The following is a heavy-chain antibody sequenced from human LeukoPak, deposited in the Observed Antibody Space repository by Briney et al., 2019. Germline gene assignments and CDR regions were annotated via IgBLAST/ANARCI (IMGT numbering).Heavy chain of an antibody. J-gene: IGHJ5*02. CDR2: INHSGST. Sequence: KPSETLSLTCAVYGGSFSGYYWSWILQPPGKGLEWIGEINHSGSTNYNPSLKSRVTISVDTSKNQFSLKLSSVTAADTAVYYCARTMVRGVIIYYHWFDPWGQGTLVTVSS. V-gene: IGHV4-34*01. D-gene: IGHD3-10*01. CDR1: GGSFSGYY. CDR3: ARTMVRGVIIYYHWFDP.